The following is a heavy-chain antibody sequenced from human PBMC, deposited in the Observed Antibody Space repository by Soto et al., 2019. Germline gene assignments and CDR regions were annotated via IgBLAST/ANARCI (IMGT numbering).Heavy chain of an antibody. D-gene: IGHD2-2*01. CDR2: IWYDGGNE. V-gene: IGHV3-33*01. CDR1: GFSFGTYG. J-gene: IGHJ4*02. CDR3: ARGANSPLWEPPAMFRFDY. Sequence: QVQLVESGGGVVQPGRSLRLSCTASGFSFGTYGMHWVRQAPGKGLEWVAVIWYDGGNEYYADSVKDRFTMSRDNSKNTLYLQMNSLRAEDTALYYCARGANSPLWEPPAMFRFDYWGQGSLVTVSS.